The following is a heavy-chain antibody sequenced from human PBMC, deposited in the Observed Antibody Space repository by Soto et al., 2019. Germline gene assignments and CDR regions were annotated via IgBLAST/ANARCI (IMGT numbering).Heavy chain of an antibody. CDR3: VRGGRFGELLFDY. CDR1: GFTFSDYY. V-gene: IGHV3-11*06. J-gene: IGHJ4*02. D-gene: IGHD3-10*01. CDR2: ISSSNIYT. Sequence: KPGGSLRLSCAASGFTFSDYYMSWIRQAPGKGLEWVSSISSSNIYTNYADSVRGRFTISRDNAKNSLYLQMNRLRGEDTAVYYCVRGGRFGELLFDYWGQGTLVTVSS.